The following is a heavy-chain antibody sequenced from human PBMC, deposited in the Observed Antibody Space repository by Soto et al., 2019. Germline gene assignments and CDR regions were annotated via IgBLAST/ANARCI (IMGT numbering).Heavy chain of an antibody. V-gene: IGHV4-31*03. CDR1: GGSISSGGYY. Sequence: SETLSLTCTVSGGSISSGGYYWSWIRQHPGKGLEWIGYIYYSGSTYYNPSLKSRVTISVDTSKNQFSLKLSSVTAADTAVYYCASLIGITGTTGDYMDVWGKGTTVTVSS. CDR3: ASLIGITGTTGDYMDV. CDR2: IYYSGST. J-gene: IGHJ6*03. D-gene: IGHD1-7*01.